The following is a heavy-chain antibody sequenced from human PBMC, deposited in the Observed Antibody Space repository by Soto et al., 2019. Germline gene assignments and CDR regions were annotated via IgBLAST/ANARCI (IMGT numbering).Heavy chain of an antibody. Sequence: QVQLVQSGAEVKKPGSSVKVSCKASGGTFSSYAISWVRQSPGQGLEWMGGIIPIFGTAHYAQQFQGRVTVAADKSRGTAYRALSSLRSEGTAVYYGAIDSHERAARAFEIWVQGTTVTVSS. CDR1: GGTFSSYA. D-gene: IGHD2-15*01. J-gene: IGHJ3*02. CDR2: IIPIFGTA. V-gene: IGHV1-69*06. CDR3: AIDSHERAARAFEI.